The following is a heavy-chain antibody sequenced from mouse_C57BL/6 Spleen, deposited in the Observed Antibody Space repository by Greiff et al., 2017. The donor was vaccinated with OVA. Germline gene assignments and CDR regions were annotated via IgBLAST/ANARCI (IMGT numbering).Heavy chain of an antibody. V-gene: IGHV1-4*01. CDR3: AKDYDGY. Sequence: QVHVKQSGAELARPGASVKMSCKASGYTFTSYTMHWVKQRPGQGLEWIGYINPSSGYTKYNQKFKDKATLTADKSSSTAYMQLSSLTSEDSAVYYCAKDYDGYWGQGTLVTVSA. J-gene: IGHJ3*02. CDR1: GYTFTSYT. D-gene: IGHD2-4*01. CDR2: INPSSGYT.